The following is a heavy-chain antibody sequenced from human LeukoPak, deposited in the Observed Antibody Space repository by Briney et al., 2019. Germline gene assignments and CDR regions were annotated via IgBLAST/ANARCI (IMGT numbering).Heavy chain of an antibody. Sequence: SETLSLTCTVSGGSISSYYWSWIRQPPGKGLEWIGYIYDSGNTNNNPSLKSRVTISVDTSKNQFSLKLSSVTAADTAVYYCATRGSWPDYWGQGTLVTVSS. CDR2: IYDSGNT. J-gene: IGHJ4*02. CDR3: ATRGSWPDY. V-gene: IGHV4-59*12. CDR1: GGSISSYY. D-gene: IGHD6-13*01.